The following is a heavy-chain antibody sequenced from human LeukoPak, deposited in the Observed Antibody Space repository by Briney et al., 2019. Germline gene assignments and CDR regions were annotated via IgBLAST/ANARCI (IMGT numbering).Heavy chain of an antibody. CDR1: GFTFSDYA. CDR3: ARHDSFIPY. J-gene: IGHJ4*02. V-gene: IGHV3-23*01. Sequence: GGSLRLSCAASGFTFSDYAMSWVRQAAGKGLEWVSGISDTGRRTYYADSVKGRFTISRDDSKKTVYLQMNTLRAEDTAIYFCARHDSFIPYWGLGTLVTVSS. D-gene: IGHD3-16*02. CDR2: ISDTGRRT.